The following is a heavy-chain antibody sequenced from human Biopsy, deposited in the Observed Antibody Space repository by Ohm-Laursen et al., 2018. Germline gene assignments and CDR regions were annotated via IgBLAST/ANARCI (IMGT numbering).Heavy chain of an antibody. J-gene: IGHJ4*02. D-gene: IGHD2-21*02. CDR2: IYYSGTT. CDR1: GFTFSTYS. CDR3: ARDDAVTVVRGLYY. V-gene: IGHV4-59*01. Sequence: LSCAATGFTFSTYSMSWVRQAPGKGLEWIGYIYYSGTTDYSPSLKSRVTISIDKSKNQFFLKLSSVTAEDTAVYYCARDDAVTVVRGLYYWGQGALVTVSS.